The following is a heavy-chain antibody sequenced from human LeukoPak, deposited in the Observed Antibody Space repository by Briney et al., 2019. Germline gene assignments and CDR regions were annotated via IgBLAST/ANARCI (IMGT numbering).Heavy chain of an antibody. CDR2: INHSGST. V-gene: IGHV4-34*01. J-gene: IGHJ4*02. CDR1: GGSFSGYY. D-gene: IGHD6-25*01. CDR3: AREGGFYRPLDY. Sequence: SETLSLTCAVYGGSFSGYYWSWIRQPPGKGLEWIGEINHSGSTKYNPSLKSRVTISGDTSKNQFSLKLRSVTAADTAVYYCAREGGFYRPLDYSGQGTMVTVSS.